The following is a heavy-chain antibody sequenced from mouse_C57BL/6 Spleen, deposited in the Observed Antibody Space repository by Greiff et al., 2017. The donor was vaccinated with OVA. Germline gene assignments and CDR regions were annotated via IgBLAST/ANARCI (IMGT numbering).Heavy chain of an antibody. J-gene: IGHJ3*01. D-gene: IGHD2-5*01. V-gene: IGHV1-69*01. CDR1: GYTFTSYW. Sequence: QVQLQQPGAELVMPGASVKLSCKASGYTFTSYWMHWVKQRPGQGLEWIGEIDPSDSYTNYNQKFKGKSTLTVDKSSSTAYMQLRSLTSEDSAVYYCARAYYSNYEFAYWGQGTLVTVSA. CDR2: IDPSDSYT. CDR3: ARAYYSNYEFAY.